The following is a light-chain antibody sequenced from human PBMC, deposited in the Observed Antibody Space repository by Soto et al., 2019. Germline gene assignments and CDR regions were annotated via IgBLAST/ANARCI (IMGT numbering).Light chain of an antibody. CDR3: QQSYSNHALT. V-gene: IGKV1-39*01. Sequence: DIQMTQSPSSLSASVGDRVTITCRASQSITFYLNWYQQKPGKATKLLIYAAFNLQSGVPSRFSGSGSGTDFTLTISSLQPEDFANYYCQQSYSNHALTFGGGTKVDIK. CDR2: AAF. CDR1: QSITFY. J-gene: IGKJ4*01.